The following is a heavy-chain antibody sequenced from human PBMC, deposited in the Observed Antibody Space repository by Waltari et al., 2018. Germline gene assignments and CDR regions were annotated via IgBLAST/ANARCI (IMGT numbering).Heavy chain of an antibody. J-gene: IGHJ2*01. Sequence: QVQLQESGPGLVKPSQTLSLTCTVSGGSISSGGYYWSWIRQHPGKGLEWIGYIYYSGSTYYNPSLKSLVTISVDTSKNQFSLKLSSVTAADTAVYYCARGWGRHFWYFDLWGRGTLVTVSS. CDR1: GGSISSGGYY. D-gene: IGHD2-21*02. V-gene: IGHV4-31*01. CDR2: IYYSGST. CDR3: ARGWGRHFWYFDL.